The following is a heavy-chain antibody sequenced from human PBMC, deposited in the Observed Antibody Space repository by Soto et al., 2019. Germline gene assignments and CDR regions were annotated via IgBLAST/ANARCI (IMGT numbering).Heavy chain of an antibody. CDR1: GGTFSSYA. CDR2: IIPIFGIA. Sequence: QVQLVPSGGEVKKPGSSVKVSCKASGGTFSSYAISWVRQAPGQGLEWMGGIIPIFGIANYAQKFQGRVTITADESTSTAYMELSSLRSEDTAVYYCARDRIAAAATRWFDPWGQGTLVTVSS. J-gene: IGHJ5*02. V-gene: IGHV1-69*01. CDR3: ARDRIAAAATRWFDP. D-gene: IGHD6-13*01.